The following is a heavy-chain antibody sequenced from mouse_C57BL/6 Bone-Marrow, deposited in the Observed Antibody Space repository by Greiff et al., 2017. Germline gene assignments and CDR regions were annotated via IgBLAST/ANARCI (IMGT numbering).Heavy chain of an antibody. CDR1: GYTFTDHT. V-gene: IGHV1-78*01. Sequence: QVQLQQSDAELVKPGASVKISCKVSGYTFTDHTIHWMKQRPEQGLEWIGYIYPRDGSTKYNEKFKGKATLTADKSSSTAYLQLNSLTSEDSAVYFCARPYSNYPYYYAMDYWGQGTSVTVSS. J-gene: IGHJ4*01. D-gene: IGHD2-5*01. CDR2: IYPRDGST. CDR3: ARPYSNYPYYYAMDY.